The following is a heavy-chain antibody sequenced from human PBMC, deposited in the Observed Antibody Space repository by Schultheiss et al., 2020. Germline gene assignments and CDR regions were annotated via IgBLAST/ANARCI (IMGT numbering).Heavy chain of an antibody. CDR2: IYYSGST. Sequence: QTLSLTCAVYGGSFSGYYWSWIRQPPGKGLEWIGVIYYSGSTYYSPSLKSRVTISVDTSKNQFSLKLTSVTAADTAVYYCARGLRGDDKGYWGQGTLVTVSS. J-gene: IGHJ4*02. V-gene: IGHV4-34*09. CDR3: ARGLRGDDKGY. CDR1: GGSFSGYY. D-gene: IGHD3-10*01.